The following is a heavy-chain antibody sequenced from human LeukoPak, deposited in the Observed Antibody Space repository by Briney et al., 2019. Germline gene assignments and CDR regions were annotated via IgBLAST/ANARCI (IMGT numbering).Heavy chain of an antibody. CDR3: AKDYLGSSYAFDV. CDR1: GFTFSSYW. Sequence: PGGSLRLSCAASGFTFSSYWMNWVRQAPGKGLVWVSRIASDGSSTTYADSVKGRFSISRDNAKNTLYLQMNSLRVEDTAVYYCAKDYLGSSYAFDVWGQGTMVTVSS. J-gene: IGHJ3*01. CDR2: IASDGSST. D-gene: IGHD6-13*01. V-gene: IGHV3-74*01.